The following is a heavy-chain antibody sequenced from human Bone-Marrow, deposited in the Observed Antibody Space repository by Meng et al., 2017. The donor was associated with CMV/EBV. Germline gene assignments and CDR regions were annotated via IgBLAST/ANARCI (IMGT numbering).Heavy chain of an antibody. CDR1: GGSISSGDYY. Sequence: SETLSLTCIVSGGSISSGDYYWSWIRQPPGKGLEWIGYIYYSGSTYYNPSLKSRVTISVDTSKNQFSLKLSSVTAADTAVYYCASRYCSSTSCLFLVDSWGQGTLVTVSS. V-gene: IGHV4-30-4*08. J-gene: IGHJ4*02. CDR2: IYYSGST. CDR3: ASRYCSSTSCLFLVDS. D-gene: IGHD2-2*01.